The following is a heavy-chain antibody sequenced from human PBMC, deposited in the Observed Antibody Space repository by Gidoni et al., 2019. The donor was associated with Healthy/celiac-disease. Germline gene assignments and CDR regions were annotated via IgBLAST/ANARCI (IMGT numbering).Heavy chain of an antibody. J-gene: IGHJ4*02. CDR1: GGTFSSYT. CDR3: AIQRSYIAVATLHFDY. CDR2: IIPILGIA. D-gene: IGHD6-19*01. V-gene: IGHV1-69*02. Sequence: QVQLVQSGAEVKKPGSSVKVSCKASGGTFSSYTISWVRQAPGQGLEWMGRIIPILGIANYAQKFQGRVTITADKSTSTAYMELSSLRSEDTAVYYCAIQRSYIAVATLHFDYWGQGTLVTVSS.